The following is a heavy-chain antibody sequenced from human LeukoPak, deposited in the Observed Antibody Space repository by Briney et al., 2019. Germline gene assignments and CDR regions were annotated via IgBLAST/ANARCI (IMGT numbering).Heavy chain of an antibody. Sequence: TPSETLSLTCAVYGGSFSGYYWSWIRQPPGKGLEWIGEINHSGSTNYNPSLKSRVTISVDTSKNQFSLKLSSVTAADTAVYYCARGIGRTLDYWGQGTLVTVSS. CDR2: INHSGST. CDR1: GGSFSGYY. D-gene: IGHD1-14*01. CDR3: ARGIGRTLDY. V-gene: IGHV4-34*01. J-gene: IGHJ4*02.